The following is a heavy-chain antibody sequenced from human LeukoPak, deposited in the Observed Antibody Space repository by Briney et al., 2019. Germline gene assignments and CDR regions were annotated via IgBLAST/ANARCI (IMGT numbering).Heavy chain of an antibody. Sequence: GGSLRLSCAASGFTFSSYSMNWVRQAPGKGLEWVSYISSSSSTIYYADSVEGRFTISRDNAKNSLYLQMNSLRAEDTAVYYCASNSMVRGKGTDYWGQGTLVTVSS. CDR2: ISSSSSTI. D-gene: IGHD3-10*01. J-gene: IGHJ4*02. CDR3: ASNSMVRGKGTDY. V-gene: IGHV3-48*04. CDR1: GFTFSSYS.